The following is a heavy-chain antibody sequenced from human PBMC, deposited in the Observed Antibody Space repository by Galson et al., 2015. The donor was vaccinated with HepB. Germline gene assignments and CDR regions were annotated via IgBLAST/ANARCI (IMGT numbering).Heavy chain of an antibody. CDR2: ISYDGSNK. D-gene: IGHD6-13*01. V-gene: IGHV3-30-3*01. CDR3: ARDPPGEPSSSWYEPPYYFDY. CDR1: GFTFSSYA. J-gene: IGHJ4*02. Sequence: SLRLSCAASGFTFSSYAMHWVRQAPGKGLEWVAVISYDGSNKYYADSVKGLFTISRDNSKNTLYLQMNSLRAEDTAVYYCARDPPGEPSSSWYEPPYYFDYWGQGTLVTVSS.